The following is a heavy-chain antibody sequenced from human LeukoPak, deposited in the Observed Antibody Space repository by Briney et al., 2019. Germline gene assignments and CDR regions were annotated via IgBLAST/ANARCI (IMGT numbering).Heavy chain of an antibody. V-gene: IGHV3-53*01. CDR1: GFTVDSNY. CDR3: ASRATVTTDRFWFDP. D-gene: IGHD4-11*01. Sequence: GGSLRLSCAASGFTVDSNYLSWVRQAPGKGLEWVSTIYTGGNTYYAASVKGRFTISRDFSKNTLYLQMNSLRAEDTAVYYCASRATVTTDRFWFDPWGQGTLVTVSS. CDR2: IYTGGNT. J-gene: IGHJ5*02.